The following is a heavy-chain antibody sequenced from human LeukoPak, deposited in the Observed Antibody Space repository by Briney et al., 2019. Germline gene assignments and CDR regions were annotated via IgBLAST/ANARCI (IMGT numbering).Heavy chain of an antibody. CDR3: ARGLTGAPYNWFDP. CDR2: INHSGST. V-gene: IGHV4-34*01. Sequence: SETLSLTCAVYVGSFSGYYWSWIRQPPWKGLEWIGEINHSGSTNYNPSLKSRVTISVDTSKNQFSLKLSSVTAADTAVYYCARGLTGAPYNWFDPWGQGTLVTVSS. J-gene: IGHJ5*02. CDR1: VGSFSGYY. D-gene: IGHD1-20*01.